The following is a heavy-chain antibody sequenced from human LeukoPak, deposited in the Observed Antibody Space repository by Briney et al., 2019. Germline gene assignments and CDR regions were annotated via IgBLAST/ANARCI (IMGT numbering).Heavy chain of an antibody. V-gene: IGHV3-21*01. Sequence: GGSLGLSCSGSGFTFSVYSMNWVRQAPGKGLEWVSSITSKSNYIYYADSVKGRFTISRDNAMNSVFLQLNSLRAEDSAVYYCTSGLIAIESDNNLYQYMDVWGKGTTVTVSS. D-gene: IGHD2-21*01. CDR2: ITSKSNYI. J-gene: IGHJ6*03. CDR3: TSGLIAIESDNNLYQYMDV. CDR1: GFTFSVYS.